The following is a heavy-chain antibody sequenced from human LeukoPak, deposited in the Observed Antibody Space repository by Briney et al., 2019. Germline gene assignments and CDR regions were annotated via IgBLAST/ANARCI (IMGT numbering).Heavy chain of an antibody. J-gene: IGHJ4*02. Sequence: GGSLRLSCAASGFKFDTYSMNWVRQAPGKGLEWLSYINAASDATFYADSVKGRFTISRDNAKNSLYLQMNSLRAEDTALYYCARDFSDNYTIDYWGQGTLVTVST. V-gene: IGHV3-48*01. CDR3: ARDFSDNYTIDY. CDR2: INAASDAT. CDR1: GFKFDTYS. D-gene: IGHD4-11*01.